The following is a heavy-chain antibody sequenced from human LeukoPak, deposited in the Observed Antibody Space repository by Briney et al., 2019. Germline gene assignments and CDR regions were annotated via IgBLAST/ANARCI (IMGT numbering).Heavy chain of an antibody. J-gene: IGHJ3*02. CDR1: GGSVSSGSYY. V-gene: IGHV4-61*01. CDR2: IYYSGST. Sequence: PSETLSLTCTVSGGSVSSGSYYRRWIRQPPGKGLEWIGYIYYSGSTNYNPSLKSRVTISVDTSKNQFSLKLSSVTAADTAVYYCARDHSGSYLDAFDIWGQGTMVTVSS. D-gene: IGHD1-26*01. CDR3: ARDHSGSYLDAFDI.